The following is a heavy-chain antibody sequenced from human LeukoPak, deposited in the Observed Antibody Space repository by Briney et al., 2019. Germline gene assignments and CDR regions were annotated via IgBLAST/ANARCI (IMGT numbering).Heavy chain of an antibody. CDR1: GFTFSNYG. CDR3: ARNPDGDYDY. J-gene: IGHJ4*02. V-gene: IGHV3-33*03. Sequence: GRSLRLSCAASGFTFSNYGMHWVRQAPGKGLEWVALIWYDGSNKYYADSVKGRFTISRDNARNTLYLQMDSLRVEDTAVYYCARNPDGDYDYWGQGALVTVSS. D-gene: IGHD2-8*01. CDR2: IWYDGSNK.